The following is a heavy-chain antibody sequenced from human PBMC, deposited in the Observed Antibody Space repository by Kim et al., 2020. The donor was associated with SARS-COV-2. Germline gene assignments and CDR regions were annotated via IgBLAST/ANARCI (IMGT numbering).Heavy chain of an antibody. CDR3: TTLLRYFDWLAVKYYYYGMDV. CDR1: GFIFSNAW. V-gene: IGHV3-15*01. CDR2: IKSKTDGGTT. D-gene: IGHD3-9*01. J-gene: IGHJ6*02. Sequence: GGSLRLSCAASGFIFSNAWMSWVRQAPGKGLEWVGRIKSKTDGGTTDYAAPMKGRFTISRDDSKNTLYLQMNSLKTEDTAVYYCTTLLRYFDWLAVKYYYYGMDVWGQGTTVTVSS.